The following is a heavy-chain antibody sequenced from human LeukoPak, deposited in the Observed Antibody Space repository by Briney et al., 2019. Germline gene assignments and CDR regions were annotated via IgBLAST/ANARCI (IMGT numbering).Heavy chain of an antibody. CDR1: GFTVSSFY. J-gene: IGHJ4*02. CDR3: SSSTAIGY. V-gene: IGHV3-48*03. CDR2: ISSSGRTI. Sequence: PGGSLRLSCAASGFTVSSFYMNWVRQAPGKGLEWVSYISSSGRTIYYADSVKGRFTISRDNAKNSLYLQMSSLRTEDTAVYYCSSSTAIGYWGQGTLVTVSS.